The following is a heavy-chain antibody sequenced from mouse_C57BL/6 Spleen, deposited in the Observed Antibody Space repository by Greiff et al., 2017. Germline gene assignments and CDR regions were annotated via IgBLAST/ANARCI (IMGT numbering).Heavy chain of an antibody. CDR1: GYTFTSYW. CDR2: INPSNGGT. Sequence: QVQLQQPGTELVKPGASVKLSCKASGYTFTSYWMHWVKQRPGQGLEWIGNINPSNGGTNYNEKFKSKATLTVDKSSSTAYMQLSSLTSEDSAVYYCARGGYGSSYGIYYFDYWGQGTTLTVSS. V-gene: IGHV1-53*01. CDR3: ARGGYGSSYGIYYFDY. J-gene: IGHJ2*01. D-gene: IGHD1-1*01.